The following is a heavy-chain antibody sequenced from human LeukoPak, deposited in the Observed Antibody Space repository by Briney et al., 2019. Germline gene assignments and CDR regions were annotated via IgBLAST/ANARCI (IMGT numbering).Heavy chain of an antibody. Sequence: GGSLRLSCAASGFTVSSNYMSWVRQAPGKGLEWVSVIYSGGSTYYADSVKGRFTISRDNSKNTLYLQMNSLRAEDTAVYYCARVVYGDYNFDYWGQGTPVTVPS. V-gene: IGHV3-53*01. J-gene: IGHJ4*02. CDR2: IYSGGST. CDR1: GFTVSSNY. D-gene: IGHD4-17*01. CDR3: ARVVYGDYNFDY.